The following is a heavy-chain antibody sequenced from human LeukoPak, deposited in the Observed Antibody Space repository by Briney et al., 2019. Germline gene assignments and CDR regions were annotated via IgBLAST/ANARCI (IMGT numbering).Heavy chain of an antibody. CDR2: LYRSGST. J-gene: IGHJ5*02. V-gene: IGHV4-38-2*02. D-gene: IGHD4-17*01. Sequence: SETLSLTCTVSGYSISSGYHWGWIRQPPGKGLEWIGHLYRSGSTYYNPSLKSRVTISQDTSKNQFSLKLSSVTAADTAVYYCGGFDYGDYGSRPWGQGTLVTVSS. CDR1: GYSISSGYH. CDR3: GGFDYGDYGSRP.